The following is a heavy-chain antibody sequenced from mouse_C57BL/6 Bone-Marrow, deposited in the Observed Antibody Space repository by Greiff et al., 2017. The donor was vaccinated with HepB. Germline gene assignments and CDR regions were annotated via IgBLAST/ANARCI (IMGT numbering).Heavy chain of an antibody. CDR1: GFTFTDYY. V-gene: IGHV7-3*01. CDR2: IRNKANGYTS. Sequence: EVKFEESGGGLVQPGGSLSLSCAASGFTFTDYYMSWVRQPPGKALEWLGFIRNKANGYTSEYSASVTGRFTISRDNSQSILYLQMNALRAEDSATYYCARRDYGSSLDYWGQGTTLTVSS. D-gene: IGHD1-1*01. CDR3: ARRDYGSSLDY. J-gene: IGHJ2*01.